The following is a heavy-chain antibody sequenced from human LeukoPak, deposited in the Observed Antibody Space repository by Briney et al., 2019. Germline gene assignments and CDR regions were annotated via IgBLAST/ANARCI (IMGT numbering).Heavy chain of an antibody. CDR2: ISWNSGSI. V-gene: IGHV3-9*01. J-gene: IGHJ4*02. D-gene: IGHD6-13*01. CDR1: GFTFDDYA. Sequence: GGSLRLSCAASGFTFDDYAMHWVRQAPGKGLEWVSGISWNSGSIGYADSVKGRFTISRDNAKNSLYLQMNSLRAEDTAVYYCAKRRIAAAAIDYWGQGTLVTVSS. CDR3: AKRRIAAAAIDY.